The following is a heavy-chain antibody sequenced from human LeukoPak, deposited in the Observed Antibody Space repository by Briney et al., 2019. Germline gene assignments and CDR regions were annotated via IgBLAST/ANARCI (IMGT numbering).Heavy chain of an antibody. V-gene: IGHV1-18*01. Sequence: ASGKVCCNASGYTFTSYGISWVREAPGQGLEWMGWISAYNGNTNYAQKLQGRVTMTTDTSTSKAYMELRSLRSDDKAMYYCARYYDSSGYKPTFDYWGQGTLVTVSS. CDR3: ARYYDSSGYKPTFDY. D-gene: IGHD3-22*01. CDR1: GYTFTSYG. J-gene: IGHJ4*02. CDR2: ISAYNGNT.